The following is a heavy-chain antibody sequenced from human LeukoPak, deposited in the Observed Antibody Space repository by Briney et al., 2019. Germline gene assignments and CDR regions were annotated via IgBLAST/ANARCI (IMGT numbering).Heavy chain of an antibody. CDR2: ISNSAGTI. J-gene: IGHJ1*01. V-gene: IGHV3-11*01. CDR1: KFTFSDYY. Sequence: NAGGSLRLSCAASKFTFSDYYMSWFRQAPGKGPEWISYISNSAGTIYYAGSVKGRFTISRDNAKNSLYLQMNSLRAEDTAVYYCTTEGMYYYDSSRYFQHWGQGTLVTVSS. D-gene: IGHD3-22*01. CDR3: TTEGMYYYDSSRYFQH.